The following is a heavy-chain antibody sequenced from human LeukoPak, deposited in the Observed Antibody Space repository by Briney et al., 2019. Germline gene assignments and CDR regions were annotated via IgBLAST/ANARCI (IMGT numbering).Heavy chain of an antibody. CDR3: SRDLAVEGVRDY. V-gene: IGHV3-21*01. CDR1: GFTFSSYS. J-gene: IGHJ4*02. CDR2: ITSSSTYI. D-gene: IGHD3-10*01. Sequence: PGGSLRLSCAASGFTFSSYSMNWVRQAPGKGLEWVSAITSSSTYIYYADSLKGRFTISRHNARNSLYLQINSLRAEDTSVFYFSRDLAVEGVRDYWGQGTLVTVSS.